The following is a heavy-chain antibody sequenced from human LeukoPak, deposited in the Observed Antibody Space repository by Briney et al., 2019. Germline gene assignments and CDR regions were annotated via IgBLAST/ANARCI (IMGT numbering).Heavy chain of an antibody. CDR1: GFTVSSND. V-gene: IGHV3-53*01. Sequence: GGSLRLSCEASGFTVSSNDMSWVRQAPGKGLEWVSVIYSGGSTDYADSVKGRFTISRDNSKNTPYLQMNSLRVEDTAVYYCARGPRGFDPWGQGTLVTVSS. J-gene: IGHJ5*02. CDR2: IYSGGST. CDR3: ARGPRGFDP.